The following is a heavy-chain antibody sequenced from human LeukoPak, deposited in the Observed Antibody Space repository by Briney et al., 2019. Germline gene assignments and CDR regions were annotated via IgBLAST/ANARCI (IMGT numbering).Heavy chain of an antibody. CDR3: ASDLREGYFDY. V-gene: IGHV4-59*01. CDR2: IYYSGSS. J-gene: IGHJ4*02. Sequence: PSETLSLTCTVSGGSISSYYWSWIRQSPGKGLEWIGYIYYSGSSIYNPSLKSRVTISFDTSKNQFSLKLSSVTAADTAVYYCASDLREGYFDYWGQGTLVTVSS. D-gene: IGHD3-10*01. CDR1: GGSISSYY.